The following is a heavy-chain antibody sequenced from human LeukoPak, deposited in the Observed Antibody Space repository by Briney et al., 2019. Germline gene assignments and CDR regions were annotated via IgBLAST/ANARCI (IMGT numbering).Heavy chain of an antibody. D-gene: IGHD1-26*01. CDR3: ARDPYSGHYGDYYYYYMDV. Sequence: GGSLRLSCAPSGFTFSSYSMNWVRQAPAKGLEWVSSISSSSSYIFYADSVKGRFTISRDNAKNSLYLQMNSLSPDDTAVYFCARDPYSGHYGDYYYYYMDVWGKGTTVTISS. CDR2: ISSSSSYI. V-gene: IGHV3-21*06. CDR1: GFTFSSYS. J-gene: IGHJ6*03.